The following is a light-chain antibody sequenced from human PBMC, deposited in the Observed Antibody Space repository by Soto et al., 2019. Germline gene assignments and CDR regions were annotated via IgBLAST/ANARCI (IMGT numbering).Light chain of an antibody. Sequence: EIVLTQSPGTLSLSPGERATLSCRASQSVSSSYLAWYHQKPGQAPRLLIYDASSRATGISDRFSGSGSGTDFTLTISRLEPEDFAVYYCQQYGSSPGWTFGQGTKLEIK. CDR2: DAS. V-gene: IGKV3-20*01. CDR1: QSVSSSY. CDR3: QQYGSSPGWT. J-gene: IGKJ2*02.